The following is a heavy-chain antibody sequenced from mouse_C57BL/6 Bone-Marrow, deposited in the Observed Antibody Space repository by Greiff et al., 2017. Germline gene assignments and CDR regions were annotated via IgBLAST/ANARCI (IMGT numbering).Heavy chain of an antibody. V-gene: IGHV1-69*01. J-gene: IGHJ3*01. CDR1: GYTFTSYW. CDR3: ARAYYSNYGAWFAY. D-gene: IGHD2-5*01. CDR2: IDPSDSYP. Sequence: VQLQQPGAELVMPGASVKLSCKASGYTFTSYWMHWVKQRPGQGLEWIGEIDPSDSYPNYNQKFKGKSTLTVDKSSSTAYMQLSSLTSEGSAVYYCARAYYSNYGAWFAYWGQGTLVTVSA.